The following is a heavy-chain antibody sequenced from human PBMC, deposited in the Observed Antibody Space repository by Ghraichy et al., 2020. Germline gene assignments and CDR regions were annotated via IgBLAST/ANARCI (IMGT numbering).Heavy chain of an antibody. Sequence: LSLTCAASGFTFSSYAMSWVRQAPGKGLEWVSAISGTGGSTYYADSVKGRFTISRDNSKNTLFLQINSLTAEDTAVYYCGKATPGYCSGGSCYWGQGTLVTVSS. CDR2: ISGTGGST. V-gene: IGHV3-23*01. D-gene: IGHD2-15*01. J-gene: IGHJ4*02. CDR3: GKATPGYCSGGSCY. CDR1: GFTFSSYA.